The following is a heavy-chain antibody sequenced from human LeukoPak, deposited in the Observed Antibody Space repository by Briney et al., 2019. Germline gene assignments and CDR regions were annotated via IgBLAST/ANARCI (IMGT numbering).Heavy chain of an antibody. J-gene: IGHJ3*02. CDR2: IYTSGST. D-gene: IGHD5-12*01. V-gene: IGHV4-4*07. CDR3: ARDVHIVAAFDI. CDR1: GGSISSYD. Sequence: SESLSLTCTVSGGSISSYDWSWIRQPAGKGLEWIAGIYTSGSTKYNPSLKSRVTISVDTSKNRSSLKLSSVTAADTAVYYYARDVHIVAAFDIWGQGTMVTVSS.